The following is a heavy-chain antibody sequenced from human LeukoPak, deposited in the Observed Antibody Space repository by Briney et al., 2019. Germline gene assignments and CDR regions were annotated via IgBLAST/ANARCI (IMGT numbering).Heavy chain of an antibody. CDR2: ISFGGGDI. V-gene: IGHV3-21*01. CDR3: ARIVLTPPYGMDV. J-gene: IGHJ6*02. D-gene: IGHD2/OR15-2a*01. CDR1: RFTFSSYI. Sequence: GSLRLSCVASRFTFSSYIMTWVRRAPGTGLEWVSSISFGGGDIFYTDSVKGRFTIFRDDSKNSLYLEMNSLRAEDTAVYFCARIVLTPPYGMDVWGQGTTVTVSS.